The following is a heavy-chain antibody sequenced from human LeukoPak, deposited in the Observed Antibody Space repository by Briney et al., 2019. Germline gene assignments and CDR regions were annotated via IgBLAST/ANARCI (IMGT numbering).Heavy chain of an antibody. CDR1: GFTFSSYA. J-gene: IGHJ4*02. CDR3: AKMKGITMVRGTFDY. V-gene: IGHV3-23*01. CDR2: ISGSGGNT. Sequence: PGGSLRLSCAASGFTFSSYAMTWVRQAPGKGLEWVSSISGSGGNTYYADSVKGRFTISRDNSKNTLYLQMSSLRAEDTAVYYCAKMKGITMVRGTFDYWGQGTLVTASS. D-gene: IGHD3-10*01.